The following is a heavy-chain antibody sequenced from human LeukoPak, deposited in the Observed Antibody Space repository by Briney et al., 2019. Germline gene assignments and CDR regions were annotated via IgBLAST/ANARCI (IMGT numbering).Heavy chain of an antibody. CDR3: ARGHGDYFAEYFQH. V-gene: IGHV4-39*01. Sequence: PSETLSLTCTVSGGSISSSSYYWGWIRQPPGKGLEWIGSIYYSGSTYYNPSLKSRVTISVDTSKNQFSLKLSPVTAADTAVYYCARGHGDYFAEYFQHWGQGTLVTVSS. D-gene: IGHD4-17*01. J-gene: IGHJ1*01. CDR2: IYYSGST. CDR1: GGSISSSSYY.